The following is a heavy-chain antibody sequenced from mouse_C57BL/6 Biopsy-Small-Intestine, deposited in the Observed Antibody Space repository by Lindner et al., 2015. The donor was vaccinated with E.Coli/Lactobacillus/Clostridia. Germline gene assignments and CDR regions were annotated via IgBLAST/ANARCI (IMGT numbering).Heavy chain of an antibody. CDR3: ARGGSSSDY. D-gene: IGHD1-1*01. CDR1: GYTFTGYW. V-gene: IGHV1-9*01. J-gene: IGHJ2*01. Sequence: VQLQESGAELMKPGASVKLSCKATGYTFTGYWIEWVKQRPGHGLEWIGEILPGSGSTNYNREVPRARPHSTADTSSNTAYMQLSSLTTEDSAIYYCARGGSSSDYWGQGTTLTVSS. CDR2: ILPGSGST.